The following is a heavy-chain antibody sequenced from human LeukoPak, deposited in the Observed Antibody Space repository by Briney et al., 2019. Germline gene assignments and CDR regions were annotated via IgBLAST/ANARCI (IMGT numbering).Heavy chain of an antibody. V-gene: IGHV4-4*07. CDR2: IYTSGST. D-gene: IGHD2-15*01. J-gene: IGHJ5*02. CDR1: GGSISSYY. CDR3: ARERGYCSGGSCYPEPGWFDP. Sequence: SETLSLTCTVSGGSISSYYWSWIRQPAGKGLEWIGRIYTSGSTNYNPSLKSRVTMSVDTSKNQFSLKLSSVTAADTAVYYCARERGYCSGGSCYPEPGWFDPWGQGTLVTVSS.